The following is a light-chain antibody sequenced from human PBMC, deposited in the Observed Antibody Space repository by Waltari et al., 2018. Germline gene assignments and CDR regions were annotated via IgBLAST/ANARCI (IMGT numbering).Light chain of an antibody. CDR2: WAS. V-gene: IGKV4-1*01. Sequence: IVMTQSPGSLAVSLGERATINCKSNQSLLYRFDNQNYLAWYQQRPGQPPKLLFYWASTRASGVPDRFSASGSGTDFTLTISRLQAEDVAVYYCQQYFKTPLTFGGGTKVEIK. J-gene: IGKJ4*01. CDR3: QQYFKTPLT. CDR1: QSLLYRFDNQNY.